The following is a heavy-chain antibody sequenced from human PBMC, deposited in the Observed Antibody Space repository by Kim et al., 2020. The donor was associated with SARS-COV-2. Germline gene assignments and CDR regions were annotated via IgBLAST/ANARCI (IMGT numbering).Heavy chain of an antibody. V-gene: IGHV3-33*01. D-gene: IGHD3-10*01. J-gene: IGHJ4*02. Sequence: TYYADSVKGRFTTPRDNSTNTLYLQMNSLRAKDTAVYYCARDRIGYYFDYWGQGTLVTVSS. CDR3: ARDRIGYYFDY. CDR2: T.